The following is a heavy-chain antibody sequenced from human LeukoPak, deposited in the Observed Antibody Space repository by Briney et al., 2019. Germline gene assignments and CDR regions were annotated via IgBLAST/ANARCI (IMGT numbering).Heavy chain of an antibody. J-gene: IGHJ4*02. V-gene: IGHV3-30*18. Sequence: GRSLRLSCEASGFTFSSYGMHWVRRAPGKGLEWMTVISHDGSNKYYVDSVKGRLTISRDNSKSTLYLQMNSLRAEDTAVYYCAKEGYYGSGSFPDSWGQGTLVTVSS. D-gene: IGHD3-10*01. CDR2: ISHDGSNK. CDR3: AKEGYYGSGSFPDS. CDR1: GFTFSSYG.